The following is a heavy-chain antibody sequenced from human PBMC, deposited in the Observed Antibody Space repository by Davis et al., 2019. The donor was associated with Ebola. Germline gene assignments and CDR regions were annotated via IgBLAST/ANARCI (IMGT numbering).Heavy chain of an antibody. D-gene: IGHD6-19*01. J-gene: IGHJ6*02. CDR2: INHSGST. CDR1: GGSFSGYY. V-gene: IGHV4-34*01. Sequence: MPSETLSLTCAVYGGSFSGYYWSWIRQPPGKGLEWIGEINHSGSTNYNPSLKGRVTISVDTSKNQFSLKLSSVTAADTAVYYCAGRIAVTSIRSPRYGMDVWGQGTTVTVSS. CDR3: AGRIAVTSIRSPRYGMDV.